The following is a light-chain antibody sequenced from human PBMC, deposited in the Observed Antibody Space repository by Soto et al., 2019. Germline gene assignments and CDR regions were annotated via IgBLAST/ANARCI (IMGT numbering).Light chain of an antibody. CDR2: YNS. Sequence: SYELTQPPSVSVAPGKTARITCGGNNIGTKTVHWYQQKAGQAPVLVIYYNSDRPSGIPERFSGSNFGDTATLTINRVEAGDEADYYCQVWDSSSDHVLFGGGTKVTVL. J-gene: IGLJ2*01. CDR1: NIGTKT. V-gene: IGLV3-21*04. CDR3: QVWDSSSDHVL.